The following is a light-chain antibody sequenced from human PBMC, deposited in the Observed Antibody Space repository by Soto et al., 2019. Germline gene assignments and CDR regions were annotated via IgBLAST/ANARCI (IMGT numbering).Light chain of an antibody. CDR2: EST. V-gene: IGKV3-11*01. CDR3: QQRSYLPHT. CDR1: QSVSSN. Sequence: IVMTQSPVTLSVSQGERATLSCRASQSVSSNLAWYQQKPGQAPRLLIYESTNRATGIAARFSGRWSGTDFTLTISILEPEDFAVYCCQQRSYLPHTFGQGTNVDIK. J-gene: IGKJ1*01.